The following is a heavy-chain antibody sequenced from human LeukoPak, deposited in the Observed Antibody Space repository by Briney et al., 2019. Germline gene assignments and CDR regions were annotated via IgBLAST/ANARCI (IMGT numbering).Heavy chain of an antibody. J-gene: IGHJ6*04. CDR3: ARVDIVAAGPNYYYGMDV. Sequence: SETLSLTCTVSGGSISSYYWSWIRQPPGKGLEWIGYIYYSGSTNYNPSLKSRVTISVDTSKSQFSLKLSSVTAADTAVYYCARVDIVAAGPNYYYGMDVWGKGTTVTVSS. CDR2: IYYSGST. V-gene: IGHV4-59*01. CDR1: GGSISSYY. D-gene: IGHD5-12*01.